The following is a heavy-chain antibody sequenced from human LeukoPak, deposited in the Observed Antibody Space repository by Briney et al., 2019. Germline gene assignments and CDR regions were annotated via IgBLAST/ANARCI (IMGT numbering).Heavy chain of an antibody. D-gene: IGHD3-3*01. Sequence: QSGGSLRLSCTASGFTFSSYGMLCARQAPGKGLEWVAVISYDGNKKNYGDSVKGRFTISRDNPKNTLYLQMNSLTIEDTAVYYCGKDQTLFFGGDSFDYWGQGTVVTVSS. CDR2: ISYDGNKK. CDR1: GFTFSSYG. J-gene: IGHJ4*02. CDR3: GKDQTLFFGGDSFDY. V-gene: IGHV3-30*18.